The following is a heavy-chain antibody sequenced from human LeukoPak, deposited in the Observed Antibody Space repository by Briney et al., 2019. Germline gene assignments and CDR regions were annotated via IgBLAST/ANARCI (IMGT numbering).Heavy chain of an antibody. V-gene: IGHV4-61*08. CDR2: IYYSGST. Sequence: PSETLSLTCTVSGGSISSGDYYWSWIRQPPGKGLEWIGYIYYSGSTNYNPSLKSRVTISVDTSKNQFSLKLSSVTAADTAVYYCARENYDFWSGYSQSHMDVWGKGTTVTVSS. D-gene: IGHD3-3*01. J-gene: IGHJ6*03. CDR1: GGSISSGDYY. CDR3: ARENYDFWSGYSQSHMDV.